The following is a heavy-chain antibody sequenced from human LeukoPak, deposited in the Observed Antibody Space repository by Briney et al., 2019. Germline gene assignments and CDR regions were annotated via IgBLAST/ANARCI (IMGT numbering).Heavy chain of an antibody. J-gene: IGHJ5*02. CDR1: GFTFSTYW. CDR2: ISGDKSHT. D-gene: IGHD3-22*01. V-gene: IGHV3-74*01. Sequence: GGSLRLSCAGSGFTFSTYWIRWVRQAPGQGLVWVSGISGDKSHTAYADSVKGRFTISRDNAKNTLHLQMNSLRDEDTAVYYCATATFYATSGYLPSWGQGTLVTVSS. CDR3: ATATFYATSGYLPS.